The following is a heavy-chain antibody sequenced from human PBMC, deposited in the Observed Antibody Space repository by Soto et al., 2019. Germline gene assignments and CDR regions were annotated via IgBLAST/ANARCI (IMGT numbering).Heavy chain of an antibody. CDR1: GYTFTSYD. V-gene: IGHV1-8*01. CDR3: ARGRDVAGRRISDY. J-gene: IGHJ4*02. Sequence: QVQLVQSGAEVKKPGASVKVSCKASGYTFTSYDINWVRQATGQGLEWMGWMNPNSGNTGYAQKFQGRVTMTRNTSISTAYMELSSLTSGATAVYYCARGRDVAGRRISDYWGQGTLVTVSS. CDR2: MNPNSGNT. D-gene: IGHD6-19*01.